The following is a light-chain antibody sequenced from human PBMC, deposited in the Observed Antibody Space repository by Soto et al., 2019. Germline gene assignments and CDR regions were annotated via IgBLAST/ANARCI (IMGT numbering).Light chain of an antibody. CDR2: DAY. CDR3: QQYNNWPPIT. J-gene: IGKJ5*01. CDR1: QSFRGL. V-gene: IGKV3D-15*01. Sequence: EVVLTQSPVTLSLSPGERATLSCRASQSFRGLLAWYQQKPGQAPRLLIYDAYNRATGIPARFSGSGSGTEFTLTISSLQSEDFAVYYCQQYNNWPPITFGQGTRLE.